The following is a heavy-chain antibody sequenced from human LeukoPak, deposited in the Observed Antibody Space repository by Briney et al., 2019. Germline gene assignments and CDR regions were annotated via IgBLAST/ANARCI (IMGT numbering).Heavy chain of an antibody. CDR1: GGSISSSSYY. J-gene: IGHJ4*02. CDR2: IYYSGST. V-gene: IGHV4-39*01. D-gene: IGHD6-6*01. Sequence: SETLSLTCTVSGGSISSSSYYWGWIRQPPGKGLEWIGSIYYSGSTYYNPSLKSRVTISVDTSKNQFSLKLSSVTAADTAVYYCARPAGSSSRGGLGYYFDYWGQGTLVTVSS. CDR3: ARPAGSSSRGGLGYYFDY.